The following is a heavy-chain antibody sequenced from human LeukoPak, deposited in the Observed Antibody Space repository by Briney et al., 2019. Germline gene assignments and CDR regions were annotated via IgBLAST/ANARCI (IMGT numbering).Heavy chain of an antibody. D-gene: IGHD3-3*01. Sequence: GGSLRLSCAASGFTFSSYSMNWVRQAPGKGLEWVSSISSSSSYIYYADSVKGRFTISRDNAKNSLYLQMNSLRAEDTAVYYCARDGTYYDFWSGYYTSFDYWGQGTLVSVSS. CDR1: GFTFSSYS. V-gene: IGHV3-21*01. CDR3: ARDGTYYDFWSGYYTSFDY. J-gene: IGHJ4*02. CDR2: ISSSSSYI.